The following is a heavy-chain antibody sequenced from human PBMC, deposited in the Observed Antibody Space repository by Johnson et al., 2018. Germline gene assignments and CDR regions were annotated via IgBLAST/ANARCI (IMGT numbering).Heavy chain of an antibody. J-gene: IGHJ3*02. CDR2: ISVSGGST. CDR1: GFTFSSYA. D-gene: IGHD3-3*01. CDR3: ARGGHYDFWSGVFTARAFDI. Sequence: VQLVQSGGGLVQPGGSLRLSCAASGFTFSSYAMSWVRQAPGKGLEWVSAISVSGGSTYYADSVKGRFTISRDNSRNTLELQMNSLRAEDTAVYYCARGGHYDFWSGVFTARAFDIWGQGTMVTVSS. V-gene: IGHV3-23*04.